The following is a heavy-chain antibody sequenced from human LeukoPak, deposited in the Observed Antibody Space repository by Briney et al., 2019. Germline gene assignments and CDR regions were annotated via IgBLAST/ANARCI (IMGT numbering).Heavy chain of an antibody. J-gene: IGHJ4*02. Sequence: GGTLRLSCAASGFTFRSYGMSWVRQAPGKGLEWVSGISGSGGSTYYADSVKSRFNISRDNSKNTLYLQMNSLRAEDTAVYYCAKGERGLLWFGELFYYFEYWGQGTLVTVSS. D-gene: IGHD3-10*01. CDR3: AKGERGLLWFGELFYYFEY. CDR2: ISGSGGST. CDR1: GFTFRSYG. V-gene: IGHV3-23*01.